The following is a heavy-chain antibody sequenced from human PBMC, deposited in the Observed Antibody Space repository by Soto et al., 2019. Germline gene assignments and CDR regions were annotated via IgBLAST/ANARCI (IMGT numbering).Heavy chain of an antibody. Sequence: PGGSLRLSCTASGFTLTGHWMHWVRQAPGKGLVWVSRISSDGRSISHADFVRGRFTISRDNAKNTVHLQMSSLRADDTAIYYCTSLSVAVGFYAFDIWGPGTMVTVSS. V-gene: IGHV3-74*01. J-gene: IGHJ3*02. D-gene: IGHD2-2*01. CDR2: ISSDGRSI. CDR1: GFTLTGHW. CDR3: TSLSVAVGFYAFDI.